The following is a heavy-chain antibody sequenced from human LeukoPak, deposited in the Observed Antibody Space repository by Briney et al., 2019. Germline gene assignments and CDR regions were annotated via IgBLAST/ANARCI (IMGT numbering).Heavy chain of an antibody. CDR3: ARANDYGDSDPE. J-gene: IGHJ4*02. V-gene: IGHV3-21*01. D-gene: IGHD4-17*01. CDR2: ISSSSSYI. Sequence: AGGSLRLSCTASGFTFSSYSMNWVRQAPGKGLEWVSSISSSSSYIYYADSVKGRFTISRDNAKNSLYLQMNSLRAEDTAVYYCARANDYGDSDPEGGQGTLVTVSS. CDR1: GFTFSSYS.